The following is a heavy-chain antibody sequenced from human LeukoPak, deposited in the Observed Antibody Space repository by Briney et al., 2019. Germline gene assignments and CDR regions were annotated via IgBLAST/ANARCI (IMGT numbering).Heavy chain of an antibody. J-gene: IGHJ6*02. CDR3: ARGPKTTVTTFKTSYYNGMDV. CDR1: GGSFSDYY. V-gene: IGHV4-34*01. D-gene: IGHD4-17*01. Sequence: SETLSLTCAVYGGSFSDYYWSWIRQPPGKGLEWIGEINDSGSTKYNPSLKSRVTISVDTSKNQFSLKLSSVTAADTAVYYCARGPKTTVTTFKTSYYNGMDVWGQGTTVTVSS. CDR2: INDSGST.